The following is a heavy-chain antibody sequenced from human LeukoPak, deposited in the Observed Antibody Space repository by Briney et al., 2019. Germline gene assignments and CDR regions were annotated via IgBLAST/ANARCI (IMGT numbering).Heavy chain of an antibody. V-gene: IGHV3-7*01. CDR2: IKQDGSEK. CDR1: GFSFSRYW. CDR3: ARLNSTGTTFDY. D-gene: IGHD1-7*01. Sequence: GGSLRLSCAASGFSFSRYWMSWVRQAPGKGLEWVANIKQDGSEKYYVDSVKGRFTISRDNAKNSLYLQMNSLRAEDTAVYYCARLNSTGTTFDYWGQGTLVTVSS. J-gene: IGHJ4*02.